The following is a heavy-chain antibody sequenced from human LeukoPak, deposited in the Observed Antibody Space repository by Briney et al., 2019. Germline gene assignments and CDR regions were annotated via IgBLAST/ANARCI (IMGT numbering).Heavy chain of an antibody. Sequence: QPGGSLRLSCTASGFTFNTYGMHWVRQPPGKGLEWVAFITYDRGDKYYADSVKGRFTISRDSSKTTLYLQMNSLRAEDTAVYYCYTDIVTVPAPDYWGQGALVTVSS. CDR1: GFTFNTYG. J-gene: IGHJ4*02. V-gene: IGHV3-30*02. D-gene: IGHD2-2*01. CDR3: YTDIVTVPAPDY. CDR2: ITYDRGDK.